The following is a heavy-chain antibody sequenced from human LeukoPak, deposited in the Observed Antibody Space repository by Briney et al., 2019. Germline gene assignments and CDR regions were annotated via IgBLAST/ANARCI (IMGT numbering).Heavy chain of an antibody. Sequence: GGSLRLSCAASGFTFSSYAMSWVRQAPGKGLEWVSAISGSGGSTYYADSVKGRFTTSRDNSKNTLYLQMNSLRAEDTAVYYCAKARTSGVAGLSFDYWGQGTLVTVSS. V-gene: IGHV3-23*01. CDR3: AKARTSGVAGLSFDY. D-gene: IGHD6-19*01. CDR1: GFTFSSYA. CDR2: ISGSGGST. J-gene: IGHJ4*02.